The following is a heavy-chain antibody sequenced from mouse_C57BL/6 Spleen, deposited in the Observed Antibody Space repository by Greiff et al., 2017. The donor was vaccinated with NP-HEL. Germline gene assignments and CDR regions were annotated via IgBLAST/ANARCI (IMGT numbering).Heavy chain of an antibody. J-gene: IGHJ2*01. CDR2: IDPSDSET. Sequence: LVRPGSSVKLSCKASGYTFTSYWMHWVKQRPIQGLEWIGNIDPSDSETHYNQKFKDKATLTVDKSSSTAYMQLSSLTSEDSAVYYCARSSSGYDDYWGQGTTLTVSS. CDR1: GYTFTSYW. CDR3: ARSSSGYDDY. D-gene: IGHD3-2*02. V-gene: IGHV1-52*01.